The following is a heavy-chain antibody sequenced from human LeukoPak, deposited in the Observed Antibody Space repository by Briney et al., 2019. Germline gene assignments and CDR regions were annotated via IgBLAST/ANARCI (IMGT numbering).Heavy chain of an antibody. CDR3: ARLVRSDYVWGSYRYDPYYFDY. CDR1: GGSISSYY. J-gene: IGHJ4*02. D-gene: IGHD3-16*02. CDR2: IYYSGST. Sequence: SETLSLTCTVSGGSISSYYWSWIRQPPGKGLEWIGYIYYSGSTNYNPSLKSRVTISVDTSKNLFSLKLSSVTAADTAVYYCARLVRSDYVWGSYRYDPYYFDYWGQGTLVTVSS. V-gene: IGHV4-59*08.